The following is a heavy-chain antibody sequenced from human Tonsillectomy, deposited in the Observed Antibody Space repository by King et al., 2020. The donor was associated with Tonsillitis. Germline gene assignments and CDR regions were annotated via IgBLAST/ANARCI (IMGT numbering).Heavy chain of an antibody. J-gene: IGHJ3*02. CDR2: INPSGGST. Sequence: QLVQSGAEVKKPGASVKVSCKASGYTFTSYYMHWVRQAPGQGLEWMGIINPSGGSTSYAQKFQGRVTMTRDTSTSTVYMELSSLRSEDTAVYYCAGANAGGAFDIWGQGTMVTVSS. V-gene: IGHV1-46*01. CDR3: AGANAGGAFDI. CDR1: GYTFTSYY. D-gene: IGHD3-16*01.